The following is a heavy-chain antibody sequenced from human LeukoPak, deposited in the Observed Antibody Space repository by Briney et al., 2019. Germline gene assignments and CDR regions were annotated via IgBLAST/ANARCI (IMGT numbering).Heavy chain of an antibody. J-gene: IGHJ4*02. CDR3: AKEGKNYYDSSGYSYYFDY. V-gene: IGHV3-23*01. CDR2: ISGSGGST. D-gene: IGHD3-22*01. Sequence: GGSLRLSCAASGFTFSSYAMSWVRQAPGKGLEWVSAISGSGGSTYYADSVKGRFTISRDNSKNTLYLQMNSLRAEDTAVYYCAKEGKNYYDSSGYSYYFDYWGQGTLVTVSS. CDR1: GFTFSSYA.